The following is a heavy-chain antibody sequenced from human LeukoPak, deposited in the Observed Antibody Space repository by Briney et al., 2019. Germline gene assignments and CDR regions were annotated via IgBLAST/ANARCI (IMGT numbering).Heavy chain of an antibody. CDR1: GGSISSSSYY. V-gene: IGHV4-39*07. D-gene: IGHD6-19*01. CDR3: ASLAVAGKHFDY. CDR2: IYYSGST. Sequence: SETLSLTCTVSGGSISSSSYYWGWIRQPPGKGLEWIGSIYYSGSTYYNLSLKSRVTISVDTSKNQFSLKLSSVTAADTAVYYCASLAVAGKHFDYWGQGTLVTVSS. J-gene: IGHJ4*02.